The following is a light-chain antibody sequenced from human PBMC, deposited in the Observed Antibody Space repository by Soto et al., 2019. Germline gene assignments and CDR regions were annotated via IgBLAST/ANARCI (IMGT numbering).Light chain of an antibody. Sequence: QSVLTQPASVSGSPGQSITISCTGTSSDVGGYKYVSWYQQHPGKAPKLMIYDVSNRPSGVSNRFSGYKSGNTASLTISGVQAEDEADYYCSSYTSSVNYVFGTGNKVTVL. CDR1: SSDVGGYKY. J-gene: IGLJ1*01. CDR2: DVS. V-gene: IGLV2-14*03. CDR3: SSYTSSVNYV.